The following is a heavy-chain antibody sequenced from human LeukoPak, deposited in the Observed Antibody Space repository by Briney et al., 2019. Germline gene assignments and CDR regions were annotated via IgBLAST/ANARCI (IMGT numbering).Heavy chain of an antibody. CDR2: IYNGGSA. J-gene: IGHJ6*03. V-gene: IGHV4-59*11. D-gene: IGHD3-16*01. Sequence: TSESLSLTCTVSGVSINSHYWSWIRQPPGKGLGWIGFIYNGGSANYKSSFKSRVTMSVDTSKNQVSLKLNTVTAADTAVYYCARVWQNYHHMDVWGKGTTVTVSS. CDR1: GVSINSHY. CDR3: ARVWQNYHHMDV.